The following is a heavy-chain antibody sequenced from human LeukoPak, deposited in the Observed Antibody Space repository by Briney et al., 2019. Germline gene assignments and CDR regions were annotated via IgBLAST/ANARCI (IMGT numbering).Heavy chain of an antibody. J-gene: IGHJ4*02. D-gene: IGHD3-22*01. CDR3: ARKIGYYDSSGYYQHFDY. CDR1: GYSFTSYW. Sequence: GESLKISCKGPGYSFTSYWIGWVRQMPGKGLEWMGIIYPGDSDTRYSPSFQGQVTISADKSISTAYLQWSSLKASDTAMYYCARKIGYYDSSGYYQHFDYWGQGTLVTVSS. CDR2: IYPGDSDT. V-gene: IGHV5-51*01.